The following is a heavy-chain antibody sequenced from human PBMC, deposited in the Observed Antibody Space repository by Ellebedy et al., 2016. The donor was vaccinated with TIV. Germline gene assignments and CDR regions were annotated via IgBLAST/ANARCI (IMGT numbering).Heavy chain of an antibody. V-gene: IGHV3-48*01. CDR3: AKGRGGGSDTSAPRYYFDY. J-gene: IGHJ4*02. CDR1: GFSFSNYN. D-gene: IGHD3-22*01. Sequence: GESLKISCAASGFSFSNYNMNWVRQAPGKGLEWVSCISSGSSTIYYADSVKGRFTISRDNSKKTLYLQMNSLRAEDTAVYYCAKGRGGGSDTSAPRYYFDYWGLGTLVTVSS. CDR2: ISSGSSTI.